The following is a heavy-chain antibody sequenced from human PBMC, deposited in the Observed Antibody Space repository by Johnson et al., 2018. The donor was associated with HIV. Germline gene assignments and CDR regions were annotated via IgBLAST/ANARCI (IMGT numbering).Heavy chain of an antibody. CDR2: IRYDGSNK. J-gene: IGHJ3*02. CDR1: GFTFSSYG. V-gene: IGHV3-30*02. CDR3: MTDILTGYYNPDGFDI. Sequence: QMQLVESGGGVVQPGRSLRLSCAASGFTFSSYGMHWVRQAPGKGLEWVAFIRYDGSNKYYADSVKGRFTISRDNSKNTLYLQMNSLRAEDTAVYYCMTDILTGYYNPDGFDIWGQGTMVTVS. D-gene: IGHD3-9*01.